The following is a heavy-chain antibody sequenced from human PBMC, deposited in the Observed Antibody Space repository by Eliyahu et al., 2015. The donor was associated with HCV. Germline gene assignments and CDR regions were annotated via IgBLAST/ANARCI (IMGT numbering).Heavy chain of an antibody. V-gene: IGHV3-9*01. D-gene: IGHD3-10*01. CDR2: ISWNSGRI. CDR1: XFXFDXYA. Sequence: EVQLVESGGSLIQPGRSLRLSCAASXFXFDXYAMHWVRQVPGKGLEWVSGISWNSGRIGYADSVKGRFTISRDNGKNSLYLQMSSLRPEDTALYYCAKDDHYYGPGIDGVDVWGRGTAVTVSS. J-gene: IGHJ6*02. CDR3: AKDDHYYGPGIDGVDV.